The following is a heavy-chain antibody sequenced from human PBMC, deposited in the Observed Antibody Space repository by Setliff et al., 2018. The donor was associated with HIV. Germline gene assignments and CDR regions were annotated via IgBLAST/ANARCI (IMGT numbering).Heavy chain of an antibody. CDR1: GFTFSSYA. CDR3: ARWPVVVPAAMWGLSPYYYYGMDV. CDR2: IWYDGSNK. J-gene: IGHJ6*02. V-gene: IGHV3-33*08. Sequence: GGSLRLSCAASGFTFSSYAMHWVRQAPGKGLEWVAVIWYDGSNKYYADSVKGRFTISRDNSKNTLYLQMNSLRAEDTAVYYCARWPVVVPAAMWGLSPYYYYGMDVWGQGTTVTVSS. D-gene: IGHD2-2*01.